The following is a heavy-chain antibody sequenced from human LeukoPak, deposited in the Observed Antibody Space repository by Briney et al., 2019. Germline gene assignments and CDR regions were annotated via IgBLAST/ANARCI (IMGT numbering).Heavy chain of an antibody. V-gene: IGHV3-20*04. CDR2: INWNGGST. D-gene: IGHD6-13*01. CDR1: GFTFDDYG. J-gene: IGHJ4*02. Sequence: SGGSLRLSCAASGFTFDDYGLSWARQAPGKGLEWVSSINWNGGSTAYADSVRGRFTISRDDAKNSLHLQMNSLRAEDTAFYYCARGGSSSWWGRFDYWGQGILVTVSS. CDR3: ARGGSSSWWGRFDY.